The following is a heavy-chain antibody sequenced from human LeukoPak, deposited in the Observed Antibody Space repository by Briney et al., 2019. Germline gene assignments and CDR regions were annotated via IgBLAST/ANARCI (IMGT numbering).Heavy chain of an antibody. D-gene: IGHD2-2*01. Sequence: GGSLRLSCAASGFTFSSAWMTWVRQAPGKGLEWVGHIKNKTNGETTDYAAPVKGRFIISRDDSKNTLYLQVNSLRTEDTAVYYCARGFCSSTNCYQGPFDFWGQGTLVTVSS. J-gene: IGHJ4*02. V-gene: IGHV3-15*01. CDR1: GFTFSSAW. CDR2: IKNKTNGETT. CDR3: ARGFCSSTNCYQGPFDF.